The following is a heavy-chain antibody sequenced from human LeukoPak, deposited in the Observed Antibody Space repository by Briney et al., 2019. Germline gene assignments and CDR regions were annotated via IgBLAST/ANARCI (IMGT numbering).Heavy chain of an antibody. CDR2: ISSSSDYI. J-gene: IGHJ4*02. CDR3: ARDRFTSGWYNGY. D-gene: IGHD6-19*01. CDR1: GFTFSSYS. V-gene: IGHV3-21*01. Sequence: GGSLRLSCAASGFTFSSYSFNWVRQAPGKGLEWVSSISSSSDYIYYADSVKGRFSISRDNAKNSLFLQMNSLRVEGTAVYYCARDRFTSGWYNGYWGQGTLVTVSS.